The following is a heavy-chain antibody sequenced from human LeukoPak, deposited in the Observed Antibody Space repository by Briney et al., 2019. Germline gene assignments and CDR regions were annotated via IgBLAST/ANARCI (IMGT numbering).Heavy chain of an antibody. D-gene: IGHD4-11*01. CDR1: GYTLTELS. CDR3: ATRGDYSDAFDI. CDR2: FDPGDGET. Sequence: GASVKVSCKVSGYTLTELSMHWVRQAPGKGLEWMGGFDPGDGETIYAQKFQGRVTMTEDTSTDTAYMELSSLRSEDTAVYYCATRGDYSDAFDIWGQGTMVTVSS. J-gene: IGHJ3*02. V-gene: IGHV1-24*01.